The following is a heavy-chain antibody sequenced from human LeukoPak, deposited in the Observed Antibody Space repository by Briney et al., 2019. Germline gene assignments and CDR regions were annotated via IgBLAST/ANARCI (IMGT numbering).Heavy chain of an antibody. Sequence: PGGSLRLSCAASGFTFSTYWMHWVRQVPGKGLVWVSRIHSDGSSTNYADSVRGRFTISRDNAKNTVYLQMNSLRAEDTAVYYCAKGSNILGFAFDIWGQGTMVTVSS. V-gene: IGHV3-74*01. CDR3: AKGSNILGFAFDI. CDR2: IHSDGSST. CDR1: GFTFSTYW. J-gene: IGHJ3*02. D-gene: IGHD3-9*01.